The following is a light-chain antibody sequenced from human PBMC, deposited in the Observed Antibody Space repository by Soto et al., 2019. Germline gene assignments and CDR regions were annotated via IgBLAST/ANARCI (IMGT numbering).Light chain of an antibody. CDR3: QQRDNWPPIT. CDR1: QSIKSY. V-gene: IGKV3-11*01. Sequence: VLTQSPATLSLSPGERVTLSCRASQSIKSYLAWYQQKPGQAPRLLIFDVSNRATGVPARFSGSGFGTDFTLTISSLEPEDFAVYYCQQRDNWPPITFGQGTRLEIK. J-gene: IGKJ5*01. CDR2: DVS.